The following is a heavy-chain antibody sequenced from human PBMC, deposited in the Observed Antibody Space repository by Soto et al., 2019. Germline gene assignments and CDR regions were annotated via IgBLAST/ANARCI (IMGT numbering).Heavy chain of an antibody. V-gene: IGHV3-23*01. Sequence: GSLRLSCAASGFTFSSYAMSWVRQAPGKGLEWVSAISGSGGSTYYADSVKGRFTISRDNSKNTLYLQMNSLRAEDTAVYYCAKSVTMIVVAQYYFDYWGQGTLVTVSS. J-gene: IGHJ4*02. CDR3: AKSVTMIVVAQYYFDY. CDR1: GFTFSSYA. D-gene: IGHD3-22*01. CDR2: ISGSGGST.